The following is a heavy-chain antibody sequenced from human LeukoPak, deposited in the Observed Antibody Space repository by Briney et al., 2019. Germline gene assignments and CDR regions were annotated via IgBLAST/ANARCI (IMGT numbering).Heavy chain of an antibody. J-gene: IGHJ5*02. CDR2: ISYDGSNK. CDR3: AREYCSGGSCYNNWFDP. Sequence: GGSLRLSCAASGFTFSSYAMHWVRQAPGKGLEWVAVISYDGSNKYYADSVKGRFTISRDDSKNTLYLQMNSLRAEDTAVYYYAREYCSGGSCYNNWFDPWGQGTLVTVSS. D-gene: IGHD2-15*01. CDR1: GFTFSSYA. V-gene: IGHV3-30-3*01.